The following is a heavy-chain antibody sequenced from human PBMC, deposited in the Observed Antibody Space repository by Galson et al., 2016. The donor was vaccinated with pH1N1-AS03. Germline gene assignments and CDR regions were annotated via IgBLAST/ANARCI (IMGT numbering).Heavy chain of an antibody. CDR2: TSYDERSK. CDR1: GFSFNSV. V-gene: IGHV3-30*03. CDR3: AREGESSGDAGIFDL. J-gene: IGHJ3*01. D-gene: IGHD2-15*01. Sequence: SLRLSCAAFGFSFNSVMHWVRQAPGKGLEWVALTSYDERSKIYPDSAKGRFTISRDNSRNKIYLQMNSLRVEDTAVYYCAREGESSGDAGIFDLWGQGTMVTVSS.